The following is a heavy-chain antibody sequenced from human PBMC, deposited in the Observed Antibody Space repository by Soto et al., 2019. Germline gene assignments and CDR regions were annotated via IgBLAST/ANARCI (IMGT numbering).Heavy chain of an antibody. D-gene: IGHD3-10*01. CDR1: GGSISSYY. J-gene: IGHJ6*02. Sequence: SETLSLSCTVSGGSISSYYWSWIRQPAGKGLEWIGRIYTSGSTNYNPSLKSRVTMSVDTSKNQFSLKLSSVTAADTAVYYCARDMVRGVEDYGMDVWGQGTTVTVSS. V-gene: IGHV4-4*07. CDR3: ARDMVRGVEDYGMDV. CDR2: IYTSGST.